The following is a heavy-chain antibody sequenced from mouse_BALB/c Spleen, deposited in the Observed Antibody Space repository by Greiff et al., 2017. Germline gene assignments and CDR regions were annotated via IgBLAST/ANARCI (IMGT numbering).Heavy chain of an antibody. Sequence: EVQLQESGGGLVQPGGSLKLSCAASGFTFSSYGMSWVRQTPDKKLELVATINSNGGSTYYPDSVKGRFTISRDNAKNTLYLQMSSLKSEDTAMYYCARDLNWSYFDVWGAGTTVTVSS. D-gene: IGHD4-1*01. CDR1: GFTFSSYG. CDR3: ARDLNWSYFDV. CDR2: INSNGGST. V-gene: IGHV5-6-3*01. J-gene: IGHJ1*01.